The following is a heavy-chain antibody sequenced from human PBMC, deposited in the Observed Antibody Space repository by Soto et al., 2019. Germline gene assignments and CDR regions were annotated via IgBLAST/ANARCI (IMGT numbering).Heavy chain of an antibody. CDR1: GFTFSSYG. J-gene: IGHJ5*02. CDR3: ARERAHPGDWFDP. V-gene: IGHV3-33*01. D-gene: IGHD1-26*01. Sequence: QVQLVESGGGVVQPGRSLRLSCAASGFTFSSYGMHWVRQAPGKGLEWVAVIWYDGSNKYYADSVKGRFTISRDNSKNTLYLQMNSLRAEDTAVYYCARERAHPGDWFDPWGQGTLVTVSS. CDR2: IWYDGSNK.